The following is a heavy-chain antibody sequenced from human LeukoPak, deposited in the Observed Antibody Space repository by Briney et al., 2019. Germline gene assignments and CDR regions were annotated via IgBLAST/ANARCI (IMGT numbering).Heavy chain of an antibody. Sequence: GRSLRLSCAASGFTFTIYAMSWVREAPGKGREWVSAISGSGGSTYYADSVKGRFTISRDNSKNTLYLQMNSLRAEDTAVYYCAKPRPSYSSSWYDHWGQGTLVTVSS. J-gene: IGHJ5*02. V-gene: IGHV3-23*01. CDR3: AKPRPSYSSSWYDH. CDR2: ISGSGGST. D-gene: IGHD6-13*01. CDR1: GFTFTIYA.